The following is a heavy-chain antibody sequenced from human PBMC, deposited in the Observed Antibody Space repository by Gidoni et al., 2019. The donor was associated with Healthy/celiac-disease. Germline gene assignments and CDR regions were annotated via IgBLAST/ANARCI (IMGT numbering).Heavy chain of an antibody. V-gene: IGHV4-34*01. CDR2: INHSGST. D-gene: IGHD3-10*01. CDR1: GGSFSGYY. J-gene: IGHJ5*02. CDR3: ARGRLNYYGSGSLDP. Sequence: QVQLQQWGAGLLKPSETLSLTSAVYGGSFSGYYWSWIRQPPGKGLEWIGEINHSGSTNYNPSLKSRVTISVDTSKNQFSLKLSSVTAADTAVYYCARGRLNYYGSGSLDPWGQGTLVTVSS.